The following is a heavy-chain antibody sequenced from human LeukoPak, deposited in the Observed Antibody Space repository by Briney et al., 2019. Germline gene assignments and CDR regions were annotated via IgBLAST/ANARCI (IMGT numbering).Heavy chain of an antibody. CDR1: GYTFTSYY. Sequence: ASVKVSCEASGYTFTSYYMHWVRQAPGQGLEWMGIINPSGGSTSYAQKFQGRVTMTRDTSTSTVYMELSSLRSEDTAVYYCAREALRFLEWPNWFDPWGQGTLVTVSS. V-gene: IGHV1-46*01. J-gene: IGHJ5*02. CDR2: INPSGGST. CDR3: AREALRFLEWPNWFDP. D-gene: IGHD3-3*01.